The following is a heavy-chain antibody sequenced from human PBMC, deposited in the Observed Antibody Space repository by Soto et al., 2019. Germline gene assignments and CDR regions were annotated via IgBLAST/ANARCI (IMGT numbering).Heavy chain of an antibody. CDR3: ARDRVEAALGTFDQ. J-gene: IGHJ4*02. Sequence: ASVKVSFKTSGYTFSTYPISWLRQAPGQGLEWVGWISTYNGKTNYGQKFQGRVTITTDTSASTAYMNLRNLRSDDTAVYYCARDRVEAALGTFDQWGQGTLVTVSS. V-gene: IGHV1-18*01. CDR1: GYTFSTYP. D-gene: IGHD6-13*01. CDR2: ISTYNGKT.